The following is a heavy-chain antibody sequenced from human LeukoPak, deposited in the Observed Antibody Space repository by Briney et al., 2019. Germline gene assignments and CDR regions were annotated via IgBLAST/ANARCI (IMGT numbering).Heavy chain of an antibody. CDR1: GYTFTGYY. J-gene: IGHJ6*02. V-gene: IGHV1-2*02. CDR2: INPNSGGT. Sequence: ASVKVSCKASGYTFTGYYMHWVRQAPGQGLEWMGWINPNSGGTNYAQKFQGRVTMPRDASISTAYMELSRLRSDDTAVYYCARDGPIRYCSSTSCYAGFLDVWGQGTTVTVSS. CDR3: ARDGPIRYCSSTSCYAGFLDV. D-gene: IGHD2-2*01.